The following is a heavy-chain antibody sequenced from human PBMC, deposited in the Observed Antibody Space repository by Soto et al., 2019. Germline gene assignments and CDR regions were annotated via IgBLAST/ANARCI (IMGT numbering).Heavy chain of an antibody. V-gene: IGHV1-69*02. CDR2: IIPILGIA. Sequence: QVQLVQSGAEVKKPGSSVKVSCKASGGTFSSYTISWVRQAPGQGLEWMGRIIPILGIANYAQKFQGRVTIAADNSTSTADMELSSLRSEDTAVYYCARAQDSSGYFDYWGQGTLVTVSS. CDR1: GGTFSSYT. D-gene: IGHD3-22*01. J-gene: IGHJ4*02. CDR3: ARAQDSSGYFDY.